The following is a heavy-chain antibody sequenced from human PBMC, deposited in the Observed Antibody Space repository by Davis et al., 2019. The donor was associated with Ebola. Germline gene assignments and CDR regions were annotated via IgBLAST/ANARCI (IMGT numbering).Heavy chain of an antibody. Sequence: PSETLSLTCAVSGGSMNTGGYSWSWIRQAPGKGLEWIGYIYHSGSTHYNPSLKSPVTISMDKSKNQFSLNLTSVSAADTAMYYCANARLGAPFDSWGQGTLVTVSS. J-gene: IGHJ4*02. CDR1: GGSMNTGGYS. CDR3: ANARLGAPFDS. V-gene: IGHV4-30-2*01. CDR2: IYHSGST. D-gene: IGHD1-26*01.